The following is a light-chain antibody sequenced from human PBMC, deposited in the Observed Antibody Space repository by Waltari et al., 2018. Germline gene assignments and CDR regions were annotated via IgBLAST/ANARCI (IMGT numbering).Light chain of an antibody. CDR1: SSSIGSNP. J-gene: IGLJ1*01. CDR2: TDS. Sequence: QSVLTQPPSASGTPGQTVSISCSGSSSSIGSNPVSWYQVLPGAAPRLLTHTDSQRPSGVPDRLSASRSGTSSSLAISGLQFEDAAEYYCAAWVDSLYGCFFGTGTRVTVL. CDR3: AAWVDSLYGCF. V-gene: IGLV1-44*01.